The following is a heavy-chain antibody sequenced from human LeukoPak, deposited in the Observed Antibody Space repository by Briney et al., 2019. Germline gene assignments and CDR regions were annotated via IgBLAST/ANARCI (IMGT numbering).Heavy chain of an antibody. V-gene: IGHV3-33*01. Sequence: GGSLRLSCAAPGFTFSSYGMHWVRQAPGKGLEWVAVIWYDGSNKYYADSVKGRFTISRDNSKNTLYLQMDSLRAEDTAVYYCAATKGDILTGYYDYWGQGTLVTVSS. J-gene: IGHJ4*02. CDR2: IWYDGSNK. CDR1: GFTFSSYG. D-gene: IGHD3-9*01. CDR3: AATKGDILTGYYDY.